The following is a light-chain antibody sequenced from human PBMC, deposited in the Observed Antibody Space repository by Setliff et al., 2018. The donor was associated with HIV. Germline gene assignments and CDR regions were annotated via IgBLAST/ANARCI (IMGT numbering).Light chain of an antibody. J-gene: IGLJ3*02. V-gene: IGLV2-8*01. Sequence: QSALTQPPSASGSPGQSVTISCTGTSSDVGGYNYVSWYQQHPGKAPKPIIYEINRRPSGVPDRFSGSKSGNTASLTVSGLQAEDEADYYCSSYAGSNNRVFGGGTK. CDR1: SSDVGGYNY. CDR3: SSYAGSNNRV. CDR2: EIN.